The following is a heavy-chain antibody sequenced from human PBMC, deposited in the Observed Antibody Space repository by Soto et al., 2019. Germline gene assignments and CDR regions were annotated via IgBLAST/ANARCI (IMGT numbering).Heavy chain of an antibody. CDR1: GFTFSSYG. CDR2: ISYDGSNK. D-gene: IGHD3-10*01. CDR3: AKDGGVGNMVRGVIIGTYYYYGMDV. J-gene: IGHJ6*02. Sequence: GGSLRLSCAASGFTFSSYGMHWVRQAPGKGLEWVAVISYDGSNKYYADSVKGRFTNSRDNSKNTLYLQMSSLRAEDTAVYYCAKDGGVGNMVRGVIIGTYYYYGMDVWGQGTTVTVSS. V-gene: IGHV3-30*18.